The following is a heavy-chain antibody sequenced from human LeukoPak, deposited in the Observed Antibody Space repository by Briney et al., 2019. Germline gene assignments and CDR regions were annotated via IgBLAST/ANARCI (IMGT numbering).Heavy chain of an antibody. CDR2: ISSSSSYI. CDR1: GFIFSSYN. CDR3: ARGHWELSS. V-gene: IGHV3-21*04. Sequence: GGPLRLSCAAPGFIFSSYNMNWVRQAPGKGLEWVSSISSSSSYIYYADSVKGRFTMSRDNANNSLYLQMNSLRAEDTAVYYCARGHWELSSWGQGTLVTVSS. D-gene: IGHD1-26*01. J-gene: IGHJ4*02.